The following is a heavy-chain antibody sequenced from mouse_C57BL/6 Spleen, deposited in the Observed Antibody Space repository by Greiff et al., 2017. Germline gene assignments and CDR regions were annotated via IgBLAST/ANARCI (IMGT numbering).Heavy chain of an antibody. Sequence: VQLQQSGPELVKPGASVKISCKASGYAFSSSWMNWVKQRPGKGLEWIGRIYPGDGDTNYNGKFKGKATLTADKSSSPAYMQLSNLTSEDAAVYFCSRVWGYDFDYWGQGTTLTVSS. D-gene: IGHD2-2*01. J-gene: IGHJ2*01. V-gene: IGHV1-82*01. CDR1: GYAFSSSW. CDR3: SRVWGYDFDY. CDR2: IYPGDGDT.